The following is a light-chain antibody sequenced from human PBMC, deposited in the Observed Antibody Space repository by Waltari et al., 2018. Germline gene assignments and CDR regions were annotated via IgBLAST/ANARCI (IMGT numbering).Light chain of an antibody. CDR2: EVR. CDR1: TSEVGSYTL. Sequence: QSALTQPASVSGSPGQSITISCTGTTSEVGSYTLVSWYRQHPGEAPKLIIYEVRKRPSGVSDRFSGSKSGNTASLTISGLQAEDEADYYCCSYGGASIRVFGGGTKLTVL. V-gene: IGLV2-23*02. CDR3: CSYGGASIRV. J-gene: IGLJ2*01.